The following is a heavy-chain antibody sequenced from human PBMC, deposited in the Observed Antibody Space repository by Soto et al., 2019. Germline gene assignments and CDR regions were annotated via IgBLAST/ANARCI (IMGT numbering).Heavy chain of an antibody. CDR2: SYWDDNN. CDR3: SHRGGFAELKY. CDR1: GFSLSTSGVG. D-gene: IGHD3-10*01. J-gene: IGHJ4*02. Sequence: QITLKESGPTLVEPTQTLTLTCTFSGFSLSTSGVGVCWLRHPPGKALEWLALSYWDDNNRYSPSLKNRLTITKYTSKNQVVLTMTTMDPVDTETYYCSHRGGFAELKYWGQGTLVIVSS. V-gene: IGHV2-5*02.